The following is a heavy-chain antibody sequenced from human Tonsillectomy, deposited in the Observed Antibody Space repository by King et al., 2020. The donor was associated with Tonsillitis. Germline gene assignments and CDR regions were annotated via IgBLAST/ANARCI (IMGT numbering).Heavy chain of an antibody. D-gene: IGHD2-8*02. CDR2: IYTSGST. Sequence: QLQESGPGLVKPSETLSLTCTVSGGSITNFYWSWSRQPAGKGLEWIGHIYTSGSTNHNTTLKSRVTISVDTSKQQFSLNLSSVTAADSAVYYCARVLRIHWSKRFDHWGQGSLVTVSS. CDR3: ARVLRIHWSKRFDH. V-gene: IGHV4-4*07. CDR1: GGSITNFY. J-gene: IGHJ5*02.